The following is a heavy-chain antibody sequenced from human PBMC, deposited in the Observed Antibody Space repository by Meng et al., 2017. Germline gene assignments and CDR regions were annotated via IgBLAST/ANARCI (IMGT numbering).Heavy chain of an antibody. D-gene: IGHD3-22*01. CDR3: AKRGGREYYYDSSGYYFDY. V-gene: IGHV1-18*01. J-gene: IGHJ4*02. CDR1: GYTFTSSG. Sequence: ASAMVSCKAPGYTFTSSGIIWVRQAPGQGLEWMGWISAYNVNTNCPQKHQGRVTRPTDTSTSTAYMELRSLGSDATAVYYCAKRGGREYYYDSSGYYFDYWGQGTLVTVSS. CDR2: ISAYNVNT.